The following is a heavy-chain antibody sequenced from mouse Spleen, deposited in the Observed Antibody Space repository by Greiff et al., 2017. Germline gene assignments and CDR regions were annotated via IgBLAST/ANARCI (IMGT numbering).Heavy chain of an antibody. CDR3: ASPNWDVGFAY. CDR2: IHPNSGST. CDR1: GYTFTSYW. J-gene: IGHJ3*01. D-gene: IGHD4-1*01. Sequence: VQLQQPGAELVKPGASVKLSCKASGYTFTSYWMHWVKQRPGQGLEWIGMIHPNSGSTNYNEKFKSKATLTVDKSSSTAYMQLSSLTSEDSAVYYCASPNWDVGFAYWVQGTLVTVSA. V-gene: IGHV1-64*01.